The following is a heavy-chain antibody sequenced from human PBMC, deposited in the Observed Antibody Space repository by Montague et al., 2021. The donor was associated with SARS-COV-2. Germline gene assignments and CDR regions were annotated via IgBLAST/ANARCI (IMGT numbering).Heavy chain of an antibody. CDR1: GFTFSSYA. V-gene: IGHV3-30*04. J-gene: IGHJ6*02. CDR3: AKDIHIVVVTGMDV. D-gene: IGHD2-21*02. Sequence: SLRLSCAASGFTFSSYAMHWVCQAPGKGLEWVAVISYDGSNKYYADSVKGRFTISRDNSKSTPFLQMNSLRAEDTAVYYCAKDIHIVVVTGMDVWGQGTTVTVSS. CDR2: ISYDGSNK.